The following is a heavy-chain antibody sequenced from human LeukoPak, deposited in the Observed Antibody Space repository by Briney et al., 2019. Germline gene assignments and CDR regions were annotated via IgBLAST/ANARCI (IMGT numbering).Heavy chain of an antibody. Sequence: PSETLSLTCTVSGGSISSSSYYWGWIRQPPGKGLEWIGSIYYSGSTYYNPSLKSRVTISVDTSKNQFSLKLSSVTAADTAVYYCARDWAYSGYAFDYWGQGTLVTVSS. CDR2: IYYSGST. CDR3: ARDWAYSGYAFDY. V-gene: IGHV4-39*07. CDR1: GGSISSSSYY. D-gene: IGHD5-12*01. J-gene: IGHJ4*02.